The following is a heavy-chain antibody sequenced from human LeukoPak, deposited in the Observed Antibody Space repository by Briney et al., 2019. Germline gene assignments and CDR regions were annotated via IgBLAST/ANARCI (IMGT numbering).Heavy chain of an antibody. D-gene: IGHD3-3*01. Sequence: KTSETLSLTCTVSGGSISSYYWSWIRQPPGKGLEWIGYIYYSGSTNYNPSLKSRVTISVDTSKNQFSLKLSSVTAADTAVYYCARGHDFWSGYSPINWFDPWGQGTLVTVSS. CDR1: GGSISSYY. J-gene: IGHJ5*02. CDR3: ARGHDFWSGYSPINWFDP. CDR2: IYYSGST. V-gene: IGHV4-59*12.